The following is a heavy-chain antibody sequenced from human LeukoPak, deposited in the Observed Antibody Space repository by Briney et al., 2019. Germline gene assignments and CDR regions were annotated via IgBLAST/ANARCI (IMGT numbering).Heavy chain of an antibody. CDR2: IYYSGST. CDR3: ARGESSGWVDY. Sequence: SETLSLTCTVSGGSISSSSYYWGWIRQPPGKGLEWIGSIYYSGSTYYNPSLKSRVTISVDTSKNQFSLKLSSVTAADTAVYYCARGESSGWVDYWGQGTLVTVSS. J-gene: IGHJ4*02. D-gene: IGHD6-19*01. CDR1: GGSISSSSYY. V-gene: IGHV4-39*01.